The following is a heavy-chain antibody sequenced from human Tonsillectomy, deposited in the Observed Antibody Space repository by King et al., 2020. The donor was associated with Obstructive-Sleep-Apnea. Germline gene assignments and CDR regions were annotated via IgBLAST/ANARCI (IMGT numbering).Heavy chain of an antibody. V-gene: IGHV4-34*01. CDR1: GGSFSGYY. D-gene: IGHD2-15*01. CDR2: INHSGST. Sequence: VQLQQWGAGLLKPSETLSLTCAVYGGSFSGYYWSWIRQPPGKGLEWIGEINHSGSTNYNPSLKSRVTISVDTSKNQFSLKLRSVTAADTAVYYCARDYCSGGSCYRGLGYWGQGTLVTVSS. J-gene: IGHJ4*02. CDR3: ARDYCSGGSCYRGLGY.